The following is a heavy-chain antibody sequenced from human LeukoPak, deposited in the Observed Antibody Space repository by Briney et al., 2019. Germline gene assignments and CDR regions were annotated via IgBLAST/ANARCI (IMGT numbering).Heavy chain of an antibody. CDR1: GGSISSSNW. CDR2: IYHSGST. J-gene: IGHJ6*03. CDR3: ATYTNYYYYMDV. V-gene: IGHV4-4*02. Sequence: SGTLSLTCAVSGGSISSSNWWSWIRQPPGKGLEWIGEIYHSGSTNYNPSLKSRVTISVDKSKTQFSLKLSSVTAADTAVYYCATYTNYYYYMDVWGKGTTVTVSS.